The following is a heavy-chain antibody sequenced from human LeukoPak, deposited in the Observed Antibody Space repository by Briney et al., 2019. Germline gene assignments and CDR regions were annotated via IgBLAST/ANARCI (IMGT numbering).Heavy chain of an antibody. D-gene: IGHD3-3*01. CDR1: GFTFSTFW. CDR2: ISYDGSNK. CDR3: ARDLSYYDFWSGYRRDPPGY. V-gene: IGHV3-30-3*01. J-gene: IGHJ4*02. Sequence: PGGSLRLSCAASGFTFSTFWMHWVRQAPGKGLEWVAVISYDGSNKYYADSVKGRFTISRDNSKNTLYLQMNSLRAEDTAVYYCARDLSYYDFWSGYRRDPPGYWGQGTLVTVSS.